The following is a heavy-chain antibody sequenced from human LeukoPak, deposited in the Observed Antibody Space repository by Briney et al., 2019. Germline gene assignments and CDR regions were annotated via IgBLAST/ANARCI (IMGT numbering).Heavy chain of an antibody. CDR2: INHSGST. Sequence: PSETLSLTCAVYGGSFSGYYWSWIRQPPGKGLEWLGEINHSGSTNYNPSLKSRVPISVDTSKNQFSLKLSSVTAADTAVYYCARSYDFWRKYNNWFDPWGQGTLVTVSS. CDR1: GGSFSGYY. D-gene: IGHD3-3*01. CDR3: ARSYDFWRKYNNWFDP. V-gene: IGHV4-34*01. J-gene: IGHJ5*02.